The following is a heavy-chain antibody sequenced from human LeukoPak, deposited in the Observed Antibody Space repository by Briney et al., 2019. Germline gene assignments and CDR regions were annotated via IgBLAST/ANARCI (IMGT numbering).Heavy chain of an antibody. J-gene: IGHJ5*02. CDR1: GYSFTSYW. Sequence: GESLKISCKGSGYSFTSYWIGWVRQMPGKGLEWMGIIYPGDSDTRYSPSFQGQVTISADKSISTAYLQWSSLKASDTAVYYCARGYDSSGNWFDPWGQGTLVTVSS. D-gene: IGHD3-22*01. CDR2: IYPGDSDT. CDR3: ARGYDSSGNWFDP. V-gene: IGHV5-51*01.